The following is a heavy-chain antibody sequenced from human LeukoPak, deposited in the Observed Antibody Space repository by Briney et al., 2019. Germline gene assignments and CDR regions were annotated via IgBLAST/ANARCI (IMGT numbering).Heavy chain of an antibody. CDR3: ARGNARLTVTMDY. J-gene: IGHJ4*02. Sequence: ASVKVSCKASGYTFTGYYMHWVRQAPGQGLEWMGWINPNSGGTNYAQKFQGRVTMTRDTSISTAYMELSRLRSDDTAVYYCARGNARLTVTMDYWGQGTLVTVSS. CDR1: GYTFTGYY. CDR2: INPNSGGT. V-gene: IGHV1-2*02. D-gene: IGHD4-17*01.